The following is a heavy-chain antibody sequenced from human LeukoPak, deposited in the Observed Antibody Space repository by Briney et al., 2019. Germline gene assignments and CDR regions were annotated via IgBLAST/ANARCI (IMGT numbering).Heavy chain of an antibody. CDR2: INPNSGGT. J-gene: IGHJ4*02. V-gene: IGHV1-2*02. CDR1: GYTFTGYY. D-gene: IGHD5-12*01. Sequence: ASVTVSCKASGYTFTGYYIHWVRQARGQGLEWMGWINPNSGGTNYAQKFQGRVTMTRDTSITTAYMELSRLRSDDTAVYYCARGGVDIVATIGSYYFDYWGQGTLVTVSS. CDR3: ARGGVDIVATIGSYYFDY.